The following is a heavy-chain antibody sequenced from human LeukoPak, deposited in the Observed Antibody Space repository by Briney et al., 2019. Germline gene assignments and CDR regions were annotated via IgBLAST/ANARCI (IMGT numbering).Heavy chain of an antibody. Sequence: ASVKVSCKASGYTFTSYGFSWVRQAPGQGLEWMGWISAYNGNTSYAQKLQGRVTMTTDTSTSTAYMELRSLRSDDTAVYYCARDRLLATGTTSFYYYGMDVWGQGTTVTVSS. CDR2: ISAYNGNT. D-gene: IGHD1-1*01. CDR1: GYTFTSYG. CDR3: ARDRLLATGTTSFYYYGMDV. J-gene: IGHJ6*02. V-gene: IGHV1-18*01.